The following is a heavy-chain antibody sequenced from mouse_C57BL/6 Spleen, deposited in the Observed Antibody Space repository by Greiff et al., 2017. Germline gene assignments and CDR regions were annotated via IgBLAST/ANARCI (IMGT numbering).Heavy chain of an antibody. CDR3: TRLLSAWFAY. D-gene: IGHD2-10*01. CDR1: GFTFSNYW. J-gene: IGHJ3*01. V-gene: IGHV6-3*01. CDR2: IRLKSDNYAT. Sequence: EVQLVESGGGLVQPGGSMKLSCVASGFTFSNYWMNWVRQSPEKGLEWVAQIRLKSDNYATHYAESVKGRFTISRDDSKSSVYLQMNNLRAEDTGIYYCTRLLSAWFAYWGQGTLVTVSA.